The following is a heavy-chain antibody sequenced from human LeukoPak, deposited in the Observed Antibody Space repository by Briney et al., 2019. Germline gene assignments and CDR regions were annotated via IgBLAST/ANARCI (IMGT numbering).Heavy chain of an antibody. D-gene: IGHD2-2*03. Sequence: PGRSLRLSCTASGSTFGDYAMSWVRQAPGKGLEWVGFIRSKAYGGTTEYAASVKGRFTISRDDSKSIAYLQMNSLKTEDTAVYYCTRSLDIVVVPAAYFDYWGQGTLVTVSS. J-gene: IGHJ4*02. CDR3: TRSLDIVVVPAAYFDY. CDR1: GSTFGDYA. CDR2: IRSKAYGGTT. V-gene: IGHV3-49*04.